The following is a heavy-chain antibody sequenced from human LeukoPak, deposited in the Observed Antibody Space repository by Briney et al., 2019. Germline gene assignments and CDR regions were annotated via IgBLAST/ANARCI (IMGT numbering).Heavy chain of an antibody. CDR3: ARTDAAFYPYSTDWPEGRYFDY. J-gene: IGHJ4*02. V-gene: IGHV3-48*04. CDR2: ISSSSSSI. Sequence: GGSLRLSCAASGFIFSSYSMNWVRQAPGKGLEWVSYISSSSSSIYYADSVKGRFTISRDNAKNSLYLQMNSLRAEDTAVYYCARTDAAFYPYSTDWPEGRYFDYWGQGTLVTVSS. CDR1: GFIFSSYS. D-gene: IGHD6-19*01.